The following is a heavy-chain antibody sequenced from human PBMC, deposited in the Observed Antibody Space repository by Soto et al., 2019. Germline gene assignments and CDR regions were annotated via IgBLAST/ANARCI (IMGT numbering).Heavy chain of an antibody. CDR1: GFTFSSYG. J-gene: IGHJ4*02. CDR2: IWYDGSNK. Sequence: GGSLRLSCAASGFTFSSYGMHWVRQAPGKGLEWVAVIWYDGSNKYYADSVKGRFTISRDNSKNTLYLQMNSLRAEDTAVYYCAREEMATRDLDYWGQGTLVTVSS. V-gene: IGHV3-33*01. CDR3: AREEMATRDLDY. D-gene: IGHD5-12*01.